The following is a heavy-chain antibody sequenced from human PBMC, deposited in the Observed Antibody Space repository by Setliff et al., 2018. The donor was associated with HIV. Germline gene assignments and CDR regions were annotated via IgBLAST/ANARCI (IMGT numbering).Heavy chain of an antibody. CDR1: GIPFSNYV. CDR2: ISADGGST. D-gene: IGHD6-13*01. V-gene: IGHV3-23*01. CDR3: AKNLYRSGWSPLDY. Sequence: GGSLRLSCAASGIPFSNYVMSWFRQPPGKGPEWISDISADGGSTYYADSVQGRFTVSRDNSKNTLYVQMNSLRAEDTAVYYCAKNLYRSGWSPLDYWGQGTLVTVSS. J-gene: IGHJ4*02.